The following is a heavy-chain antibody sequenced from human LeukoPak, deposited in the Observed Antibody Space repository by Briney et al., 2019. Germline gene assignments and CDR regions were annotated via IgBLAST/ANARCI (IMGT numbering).Heavy chain of an antibody. D-gene: IGHD2-2*02. CDR2: IRYDGSNK. Sequence: GRSLRLSCAASGFTFSNYGMHWVRQAPGKGLEWVAFIRYDGSNKYYADSVKGRFTISRDNSKNTLYLQMNGLRAEDTAVYYCAKGQWDQLLYAPSFDYWGQGTLVTVSS. V-gene: IGHV3-30*02. CDR1: GFTFSNYG. J-gene: IGHJ4*02. CDR3: AKGQWDQLLYAPSFDY.